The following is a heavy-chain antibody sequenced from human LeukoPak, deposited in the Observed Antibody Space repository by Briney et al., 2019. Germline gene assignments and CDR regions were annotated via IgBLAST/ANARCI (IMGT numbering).Heavy chain of an antibody. D-gene: IGHD5-18*01. Sequence: GGSLRLSCAASGFTFSNYWMSWVRQAPGKGLEWVANIKEDGSEKYYMDSVKGRFTISRDHTKNSLFLQMNSLRADDTAVYYCARGAQLWGYFDYWGQGTLVTVSS. CDR1: GFTFSNYW. V-gene: IGHV3-7*01. CDR2: IKEDGSEK. J-gene: IGHJ4*02. CDR3: ARGAQLWGYFDY.